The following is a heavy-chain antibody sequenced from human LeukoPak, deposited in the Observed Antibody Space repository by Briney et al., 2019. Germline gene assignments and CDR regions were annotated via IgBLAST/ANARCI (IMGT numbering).Heavy chain of an antibody. Sequence: GGSLRLSCAASGFIFSRYGMHWVRQAPGKGLEWVAFIQFDGINKYYADSVKGRFTISRDNSKNTLYLQMNSLRAEDTAVYYCARGPPTTYFDWEFDYWGQGTLVTVSS. D-gene: IGHD3-9*01. CDR3: ARGPPTTYFDWEFDY. J-gene: IGHJ4*02. CDR2: IQFDGINK. CDR1: GFIFSRYG. V-gene: IGHV3-30*02.